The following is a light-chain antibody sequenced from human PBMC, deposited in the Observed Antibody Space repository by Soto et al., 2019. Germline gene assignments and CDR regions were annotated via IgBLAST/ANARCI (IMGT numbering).Light chain of an antibody. J-gene: IGKJ1*01. CDR3: QQRYKWPLT. CDR1: QSVSSY. V-gene: IGKV3-11*01. Sequence: EIVLTHSPATLSLSPVEISTLSCMASQSVSSYLAWYQQKFGQAPRLLIYDAYNRATGIPARFSGSGSATDFTLTISSLEPEDFAIYYCQQRYKWPLTFGQGTKVDIK. CDR2: DAY.